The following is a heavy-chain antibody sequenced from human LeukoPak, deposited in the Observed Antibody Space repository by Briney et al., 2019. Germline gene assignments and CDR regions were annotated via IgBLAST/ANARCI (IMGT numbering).Heavy chain of an antibody. J-gene: IGHJ3*02. D-gene: IGHD3-22*01. CDR3: AGTITMIVVVTAGGAFDI. CDR1: GFTFSDYY. V-gene: IGHV3-11*01. CDR2: ISSSGSTI. Sequence: GGSLRLSCAASGFTFSDYYMSWIRQAPGKGLEWVSYISSSGSTIYYADSVKGRFTISRDNAKNSLYLQMNSLRAEDTAVYYCAGTITMIVVVTAGGAFDIWGQGTMVTVSS.